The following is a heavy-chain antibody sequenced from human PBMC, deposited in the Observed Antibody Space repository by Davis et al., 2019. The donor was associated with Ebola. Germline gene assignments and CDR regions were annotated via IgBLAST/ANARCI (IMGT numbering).Heavy chain of an antibody. CDR3: ARLERSGWYDLHFDY. Sequence: MPSETLSLTCTVSGGSVSSGSYFWSWIRQPPAKGLEWIGYIYYSGSTNYNPSLKSRVTISVDTSKNQFSLKLSSVTAADTAVYYCARLERSGWYDLHFDYWGQGTLVTVSS. CDR1: GGSVSSGSYF. D-gene: IGHD6-19*01. V-gene: IGHV4-61*01. J-gene: IGHJ4*02. CDR2: IYYSGST.